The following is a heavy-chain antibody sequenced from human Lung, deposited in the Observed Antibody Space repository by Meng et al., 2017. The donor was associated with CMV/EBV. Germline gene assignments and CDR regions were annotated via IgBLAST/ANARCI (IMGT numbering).Heavy chain of an antibody. CDR1: GYTFTSYD. CDR3: ATGVADFEY. Sequence: QVQRVRSGAEVKKPGAQVKVSCKASGYTFTSYDINWVRQGTGQGLEWMGWMNPNRGTTGYAQKFQGRVTMTRNISKSTAYMDLSSLRSEDTAVYYCATGVADFEYWGQGTLVTVSS. CDR2: MNPNRGTT. D-gene: IGHD6-19*01. J-gene: IGHJ4*02. V-gene: IGHV1-8*01.